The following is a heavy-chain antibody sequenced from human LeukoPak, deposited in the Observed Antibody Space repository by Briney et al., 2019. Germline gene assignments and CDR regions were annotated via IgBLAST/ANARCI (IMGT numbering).Heavy chain of an antibody. CDR3: ARATYSSGWYLFDY. CDR2: IYSDGSA. CDR1: GFSVSTNY. Sequence: PGGSLRLSCAASGFSVSTNYMSWVRQAPGKGLEWVSVIYSDGSAYYADSVKGRFTISGDKSKNTLYLQMNRLRAEDTAVYYCARATYSSGWYLFDYWGQGTLVTVSS. D-gene: IGHD6-19*01. J-gene: IGHJ4*02. V-gene: IGHV3-53*01.